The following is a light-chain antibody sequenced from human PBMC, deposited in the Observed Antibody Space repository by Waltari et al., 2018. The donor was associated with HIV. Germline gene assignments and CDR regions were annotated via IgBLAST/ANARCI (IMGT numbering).Light chain of an antibody. V-gene: IGLV2-23*02. CDR3: CSYAGSSTFVV. CDR2: EVS. J-gene: IGLJ2*01. Sequence: QSALTQPASVSGSPGQSNTIPCTGTSSDVGSYYLVSWYQQHPGKAPKLMIYEVSKRPSGVSNRFSGSKSGNTASLTISGLQAEDEADYYCCSYAGSSTFVVFGGGTKLTVL. CDR1: SSDVGSYYL.